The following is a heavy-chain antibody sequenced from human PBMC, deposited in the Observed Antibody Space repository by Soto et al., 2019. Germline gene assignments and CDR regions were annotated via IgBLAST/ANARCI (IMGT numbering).Heavy chain of an antibody. CDR1: GFSFSNYA. CDR3: AKEYDSSGYYPDY. J-gene: IGHJ4*02. Sequence: PGGSLRLSCGVSGFSFSNYAMSWVRQAPGKGLEWVSAISGSGAGTYYADSVKGRFTISRDNSKNTLYLQMSSLRAEDTAVYYRAKEYDSSGYYPDYWGQRTLVTVSS. V-gene: IGHV3-23*01. CDR2: ISGSGAGT. D-gene: IGHD3-22*01.